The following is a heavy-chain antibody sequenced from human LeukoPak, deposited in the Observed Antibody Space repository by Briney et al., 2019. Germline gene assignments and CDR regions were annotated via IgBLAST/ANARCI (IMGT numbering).Heavy chain of an antibody. J-gene: IGHJ5*02. CDR1: GFTFSSYW. Sequence: QPGGSLRLSCAASGFTFSSYWMSWVRQAPGKGLEWVANIKQDGSEKYYVDSVKGRFTISRDNAKNSLYLQMNSLRAEDTAVYYCARDYGLRYFDWLLTDPFEDLRWFDPWGQGTLVTVSS. CDR3: ARDYGLRYFDWLLTDPFEDLRWFDP. V-gene: IGHV3-7*01. D-gene: IGHD3-9*01. CDR2: IKQDGSEK.